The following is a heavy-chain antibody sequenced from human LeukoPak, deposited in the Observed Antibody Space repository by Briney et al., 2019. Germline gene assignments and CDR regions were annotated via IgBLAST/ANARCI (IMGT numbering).Heavy chain of an antibody. J-gene: IGHJ4*02. Sequence: ASVKVSCKASGYTFTSYGISWVRQAPGQGLEWMGWISVYNGNTNYAQKLQGRVTMTTDTSTSTAYMELRSLRSDDTAVYYCARVDSSGWYNYFDYWGQGTLVTVSS. CDR1: GYTFTSYG. CDR3: ARVDSSGWYNYFDY. D-gene: IGHD6-19*01. CDR2: ISVYNGNT. V-gene: IGHV1-18*01.